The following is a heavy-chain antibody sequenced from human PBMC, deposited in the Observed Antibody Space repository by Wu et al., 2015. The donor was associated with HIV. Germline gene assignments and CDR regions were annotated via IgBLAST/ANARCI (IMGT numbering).Heavy chain of an antibody. V-gene: IGHV1-2*02. J-gene: IGHJ4*02. CDR3: ARGATKYGSGSYYTHFDY. CDR1: GYTFTGYY. Sequence: QVQLVQSGAEVKKPGASVKVSCKASGYTFTGYYMHWVRQAPGQGLEWMGWINPNSGGTNYAQKFQGRVTMTRDTSISTAYMELSRLRSDDTAVYYCARGATKYGSGSYYTHFDYWGQGTLVTVSS. D-gene: IGHD3-10*01. CDR2: INPNSGGT.